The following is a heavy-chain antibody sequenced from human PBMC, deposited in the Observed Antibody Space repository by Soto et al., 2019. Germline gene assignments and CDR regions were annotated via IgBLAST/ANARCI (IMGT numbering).Heavy chain of an antibody. CDR2: IYHSGST. CDR3: AASGHYPNYFDY. D-gene: IGHD3-22*01. J-gene: IGHJ4*02. Sequence: PSETLSLTCTVSGGSISSSRCHWSWIRQPPGKGLEWIGYIYHSGSTYYNPSLKSRVTISVDRSKNQFSLKLSSVTAAVTAVYYCAASGHYPNYFDYWGQGTLVTVSS. CDR1: GGSISSSRCH. V-gene: IGHV4-30-2*01.